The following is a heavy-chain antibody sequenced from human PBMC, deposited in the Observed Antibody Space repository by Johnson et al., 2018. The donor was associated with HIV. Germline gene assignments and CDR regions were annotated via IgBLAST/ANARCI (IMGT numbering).Heavy chain of an antibody. D-gene: IGHD2-2*01. J-gene: IGHJ3*02. Sequence: VQLVESGGGLVQPGGSLRLSCAASGFTFSSYWMSWVRQAPGKGLEWVANIKQAGSEKYYVDSVKGRFTISRDNAKNSLDLQMNSLRAVDTAVYYCARDRPAIVVVPAADDAFDIWVQGTMVTVSS. CDR2: IKQAGSEK. V-gene: IGHV3-7*05. CDR3: ARDRPAIVVVPAADDAFDI. CDR1: GFTFSSYW.